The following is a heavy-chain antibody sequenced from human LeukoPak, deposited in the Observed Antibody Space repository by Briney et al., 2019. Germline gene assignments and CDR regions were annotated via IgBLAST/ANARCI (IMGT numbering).Heavy chain of an antibody. J-gene: IGHJ5*02. V-gene: IGHV3-23*01. Sequence: GGSLRLSRAASGFTFSSCSMEWVRQAPGKGLEWVSAISGSGSNTNSADSVKGRFTISRDNSKNTLYLQMNSLRAEDTAVYYCAKDCGQWLVETWGQGTLVTVSS. D-gene: IGHD6-19*01. CDR2: ISGSGSNT. CDR3: AKDCGQWLVET. CDR1: GFTFSSCS.